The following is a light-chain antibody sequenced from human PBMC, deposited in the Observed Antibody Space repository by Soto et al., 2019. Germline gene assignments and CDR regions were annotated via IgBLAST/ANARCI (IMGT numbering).Light chain of an antibody. CDR1: SSDVGGYNY. CDR3: CSYAGSYTQV. Sequence: QSALTQPRSVSGSPGQSVTISCTGTSSDVGGYNYVSWYQQYPGKAPKPMIYDVTKRPSGVPDRFSGSKSGNTASLTISGLKAEDEADYYCCSYAGSYTQVFGGGTQLTVL. CDR2: DVT. V-gene: IGLV2-11*01. J-gene: IGLJ3*02.